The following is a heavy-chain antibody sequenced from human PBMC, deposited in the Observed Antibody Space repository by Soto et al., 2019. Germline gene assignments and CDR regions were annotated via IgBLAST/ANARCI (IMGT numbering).Heavy chain of an antibody. CDR3: TTRGFLEWLKSRHKRNMDV. V-gene: IGHV3-15*01. J-gene: IGHJ6*03. CDR1: GFTFSNSW. D-gene: IGHD3-3*01. Sequence: PGGSLGLSCAAPGFTFSNSWMSWVRQAPGKGLEWVGRIKSKTDGGTTDYAAPVKGRFTISRDDSKNTLYLQMNSLKTEDTAVYYCTTRGFLEWLKSRHKRNMDVWGKRSTVTVSS. CDR2: IKSKTDGGTT.